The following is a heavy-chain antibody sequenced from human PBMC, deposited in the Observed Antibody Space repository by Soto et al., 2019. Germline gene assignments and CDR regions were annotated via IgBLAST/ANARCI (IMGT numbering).Heavy chain of an antibody. V-gene: IGHV4-31*03. J-gene: IGHJ2*01. CDR2: IYYSGST. D-gene: IGHD3-3*01. Sequence: QVQLQESGPGLVKPSQTLSLTCTVSGGSISSGGYYWSWIRQHPGKGLEWIGYIYYSGSTYYNPSLKSRVTISVDTSKNQFSLKLSSVTAADTPVYYCARDRRIFGVVIPTDWYFDLWGRGTLVTVSS. CDR1: GGSISSGGYY. CDR3: ARDRRIFGVVIPTDWYFDL.